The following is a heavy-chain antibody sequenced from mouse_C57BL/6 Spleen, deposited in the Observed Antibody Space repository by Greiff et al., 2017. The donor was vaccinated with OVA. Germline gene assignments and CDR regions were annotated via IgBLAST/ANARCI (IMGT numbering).Heavy chain of an antibody. Sequence: EVKLMESGAELVKPGASVKLSCTASGFNIKDYYMHWVKQRTAQGLEWIGRIDPEDGETKYAPKFQGKATITADTSSNTAYLQLSSLTSEDTAVYYCARSYSSGSFAYWGQGTLVTVSA. CDR1: GFNIKDYY. CDR2: IDPEDGET. D-gene: IGHD3-2*02. V-gene: IGHV14-2*01. CDR3: ARSYSSGSFAY. J-gene: IGHJ3*01.